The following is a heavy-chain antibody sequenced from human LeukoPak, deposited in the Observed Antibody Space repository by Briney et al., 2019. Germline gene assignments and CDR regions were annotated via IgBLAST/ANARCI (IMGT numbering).Heavy chain of an antibody. Sequence: GGSLRLSCAASGFTFSSYWMHWVRQAPGKGLVWFSRINTDGSSTSYAASVKGRFTISRDNAKNTLYLQMNSLRAEDTAVYYCARDSRIAVAGTRYYYYYMDVWGKGTTVTVSS. V-gene: IGHV3-74*01. D-gene: IGHD6-19*01. J-gene: IGHJ6*03. CDR2: INTDGSST. CDR3: ARDSRIAVAGTRYYYYYMDV. CDR1: GFTFSSYW.